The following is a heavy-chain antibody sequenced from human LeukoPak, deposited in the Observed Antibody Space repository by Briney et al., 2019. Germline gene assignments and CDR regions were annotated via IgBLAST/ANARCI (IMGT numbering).Heavy chain of an antibody. CDR1: GFTFDSHT. J-gene: IGHJ6*03. CDR2: ISASSTNV. Sequence: GGSLRLSCAASGFTFDSHTVIWVRQAPGKGLEWVASISASSTNVFYADSVKGRFTISRDNAKNTLYLQMNSLRAEDTAVYYCARDRAGAARAYMDVWGKGTTVTVSS. CDR3: ARDRAGAARAYMDV. V-gene: IGHV3-21*01. D-gene: IGHD6-6*01.